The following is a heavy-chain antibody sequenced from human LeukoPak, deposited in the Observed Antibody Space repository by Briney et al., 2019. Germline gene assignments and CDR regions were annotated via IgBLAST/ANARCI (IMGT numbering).Heavy chain of an antibody. CDR2: ISSSGSTI. J-gene: IGHJ4*02. V-gene: IGHV3-11*04. CDR1: GFTFSDYY. Sequence: AGGSLRVSCAASGFTFSDYYMSWIRQAPGKGLEWVSYISSSGSTIYYADSVKGRFTMSRDNAKNSLYLQMNSLRADDTAVYYCARGRSYGYYFDYWGQGTLVTVSS. D-gene: IGHD5-18*01. CDR3: ARGRSYGYYFDY.